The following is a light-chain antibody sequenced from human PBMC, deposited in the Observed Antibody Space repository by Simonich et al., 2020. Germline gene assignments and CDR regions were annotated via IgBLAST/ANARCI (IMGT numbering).Light chain of an antibody. J-gene: IGLJ3*02. CDR1: SSDVGGYTY. Sequence: QSALTQPASVSGSPGQSLTISCTGTSSDVGGYTYVSWYQQHPGKSPKLLLYDVRKRPTGFSNRFSGSKSGNTASLTISGLQAEDEADYYCSSYTSSSTWVFGGGTKLTVL. V-gene: IGLV2-14*01. CDR2: DVR. CDR3: SSYTSSSTWV.